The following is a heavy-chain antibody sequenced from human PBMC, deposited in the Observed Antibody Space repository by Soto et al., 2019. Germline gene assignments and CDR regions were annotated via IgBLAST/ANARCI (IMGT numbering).Heavy chain of an antibody. Sequence: QVQLVQSGAEVKRSGASVRISCKASGYTFNRHDINWVRQATGQGPEWIGWMNPNSGNTGYAQKFQGRVTITRDSSITTAYMDLSSLTSDDTAIYYCAREGLYGSIQDNTFDIWGQGTMVSVSS. D-gene: IGHD6-19*01. CDR1: GYTFNRHD. V-gene: IGHV1-8*01. J-gene: IGHJ3*02. CDR2: MNPNSGNT. CDR3: AREGLYGSIQDNTFDI.